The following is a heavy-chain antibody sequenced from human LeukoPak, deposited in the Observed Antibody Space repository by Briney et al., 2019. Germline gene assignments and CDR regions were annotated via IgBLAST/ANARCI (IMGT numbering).Heavy chain of an antibody. CDR3: ARDLIAAAGTTWFDP. J-gene: IGHJ5*02. Sequence: PGGSLRLSCAASGFTFSSYNMNWVRQAPGKGLEWVSYISSSGKSIYYAESVQGRFTISRDNAQNSLYLQMNSLRDEDTAVYYCARDLIAAAGTTWFDPWGQGTLVTVSS. CDR1: GFTFSSYN. D-gene: IGHD6-13*01. CDR2: ISSSGKSI. V-gene: IGHV3-48*02.